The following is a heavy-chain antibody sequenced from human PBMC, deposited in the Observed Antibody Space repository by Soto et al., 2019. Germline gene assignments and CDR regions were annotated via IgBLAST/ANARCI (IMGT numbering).Heavy chain of an antibody. CDR2: IKQDGTEK. Sequence: VQLVESGGGLVQPGGSLRLSCAASGFTFSHFWMNWVRQSPGKGLEWVAKIKQDGTEKYYVDSVKGRFAISRDNAQNSLYLQLNSLRAEDTAVYYCARDFTDDAFDIWGQGTMVTVSS. CDR1: GFTFSHFW. V-gene: IGHV3-7*03. J-gene: IGHJ3*02. CDR3: ARDFTDDAFDI.